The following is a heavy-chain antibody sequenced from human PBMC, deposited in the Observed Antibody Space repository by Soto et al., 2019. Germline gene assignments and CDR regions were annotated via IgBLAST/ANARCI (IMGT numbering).Heavy chain of an antibody. CDR3: AREYCSSTSCLNWFDP. V-gene: IGHV3-11*04. J-gene: IGHJ5*02. CDR1: GFTFSDYY. D-gene: IGHD2-2*01. Sequence: GGSLRLSCAASGFTFSDYYMNWVRQAPGKGLEWVSYISSSSSTIYYADSVKGRFTISRDNAKNSLYLQMNSLRAEDTAVYYCAREYCSSTSCLNWFDPWGQGTLVTVSS. CDR2: ISSSSSTI.